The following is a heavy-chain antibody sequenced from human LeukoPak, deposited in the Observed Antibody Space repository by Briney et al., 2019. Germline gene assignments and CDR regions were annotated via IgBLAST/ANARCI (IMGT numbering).Heavy chain of an antibody. J-gene: IGHJ4*02. CDR1: GFTFSSYA. V-gene: IGHV3-23*01. Sequence: GGSLRFSCAASGFTFSSYAMSWVRQAPGKGLEWVSVISGSIGRTYYADSVKGRFTISRDNSKNTLYLQMNSLRAEDTAVYYCAKDQRGGCDTTTCYLFDYWGQGTLVTVSS. CDR2: ISGSIGRT. CDR3: AKDQRGGCDTTTCYLFDY. D-gene: IGHD2-2*01.